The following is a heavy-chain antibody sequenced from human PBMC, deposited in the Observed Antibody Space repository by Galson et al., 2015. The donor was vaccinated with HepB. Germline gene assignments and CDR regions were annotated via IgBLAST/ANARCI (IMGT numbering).Heavy chain of an antibody. Sequence: SVKVSCKASGYTFTSYGISWVRQAPGQGLEWMGWISAYNGNTNYAQKLQGRVTMITDTSTSTAYMELRSLRSDDTAVYYCARDHADEAVAGVDDAFDIWGQGTMVTVSS. V-gene: IGHV1-18*04. J-gene: IGHJ3*02. CDR3: ARDHADEAVAGVDDAFDI. CDR1: GYTFTSYG. D-gene: IGHD6-19*01. CDR2: ISAYNGNT.